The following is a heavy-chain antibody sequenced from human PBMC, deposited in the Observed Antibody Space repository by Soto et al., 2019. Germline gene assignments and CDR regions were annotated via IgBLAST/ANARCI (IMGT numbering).Heavy chain of an antibody. J-gene: IGHJ3*02. CDR3: ALGSWSGETFDI. Sequence: QVQLVQSGAEVKKPGSSVKVSCKASGGTFNVYTIIWVRQAPGQGLEWMGRIIPMLAITNYAQRFQGRVTLTAVTSTTTAYMELSSLTSEDTAVYYCALGSWSGETFDIWGQGTLVTVSS. CDR1: GGTFNVYT. V-gene: IGHV1-69*02. D-gene: IGHD6-13*01. CDR2: IIPMLAIT.